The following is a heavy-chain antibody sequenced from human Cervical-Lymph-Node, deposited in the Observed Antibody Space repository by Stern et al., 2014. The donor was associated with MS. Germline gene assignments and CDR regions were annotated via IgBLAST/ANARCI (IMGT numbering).Heavy chain of an antibody. CDR2: IYPGESDT. J-gene: IGHJ6*02. CDR3: ARPGDDTAKYGLDV. CDR1: GYSFATYW. Sequence: EVQLVESGAEVKKPGESLKISCKGSGYSFATYWIGWVRQMPGKGLEGMGIIYPGESDTRYSPSFHGQVTISADKSISTASLHWSSLKASDTAMYYCARPGDDTAKYGLDVWGQGTTVTVSS. D-gene: IGHD5-18*01. V-gene: IGHV5-51*03.